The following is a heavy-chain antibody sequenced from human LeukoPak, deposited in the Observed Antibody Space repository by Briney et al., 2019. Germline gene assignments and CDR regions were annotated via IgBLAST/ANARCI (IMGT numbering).Heavy chain of an antibody. J-gene: IGHJ4*02. V-gene: IGHV3-15*01. CDR2: IKSKTDGGTT. CDR1: GFPFSNAW. D-gene: IGHD3-10*01. CDR3: TTDKREKLLWFGELLNTPYYFDY. Sequence: GSLRLSCAASGFPFSNAWMSWVRQAPGKGLEWVGRIKSKTDGGTTDYAAPVKGRFTISRDDSKNTLYLQMNSLKTEDTAVYYCTTDKREKLLWFGELLNTPYYFDYWGQGTLVTVSS.